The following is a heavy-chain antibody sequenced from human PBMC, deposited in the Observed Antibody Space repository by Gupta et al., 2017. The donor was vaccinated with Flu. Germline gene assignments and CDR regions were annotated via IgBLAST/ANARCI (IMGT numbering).Heavy chain of an antibody. J-gene: IGHJ3*02. CDR2: IWADGNNK. D-gene: IGHD3-16*01. V-gene: IGHV3-33*01. Sequence: FSRYGMHWVSQAPGKGREWVAVIWADGNNKCYADSVKGRFTFSRDNSKNTMSVQMNSVRVEDTAVYYCARERGTFDGFDIGGQGTMVTVSS. CDR1: FSRYG. CDR3: ARERGTFDGFDI.